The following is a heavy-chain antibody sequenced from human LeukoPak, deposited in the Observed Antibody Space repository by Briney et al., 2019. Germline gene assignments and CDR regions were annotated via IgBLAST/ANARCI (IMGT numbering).Heavy chain of an antibody. CDR1: GFTLRSYS. V-gene: IGHV3-21*06. Sequence: GGSLRLSCAASGFTLRSYSMSWVRQAPGKGLEWVSSINWGSNHIYYADAVQGRFTISRDNAKNSLYLQMNSLRAEDTAIYYCARDNSGWSRDYWGQGTPVTVSS. CDR3: ARDNSGWSRDY. J-gene: IGHJ4*02. D-gene: IGHD6-19*01. CDR2: INWGSNHI.